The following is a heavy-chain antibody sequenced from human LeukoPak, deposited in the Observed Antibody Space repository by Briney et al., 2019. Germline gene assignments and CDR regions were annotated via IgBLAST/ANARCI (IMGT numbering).Heavy chain of an antibody. J-gene: IGHJ3*02. Sequence: PSETLSLTCTVSGYSITNGYYWGWIRQPPGHGLEWIGSMYHSGSTYFNPSLKSRVTISVDTSKNQFSLKLSSVTAADTAVYFCVRDGRWLQSLDAFDIWGQGTMVTVSS. D-gene: IGHD5-24*01. CDR2: MYHSGST. CDR1: GYSITNGYY. V-gene: IGHV4-38-2*02. CDR3: VRDGRWLQSLDAFDI.